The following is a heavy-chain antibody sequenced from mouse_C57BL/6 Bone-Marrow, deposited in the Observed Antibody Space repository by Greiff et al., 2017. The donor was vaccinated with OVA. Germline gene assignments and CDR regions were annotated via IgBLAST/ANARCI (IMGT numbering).Heavy chain of an antibody. CDR3: ARRWAGITTVVAHYYAMDY. J-gene: IGHJ4*01. CDR1: GFSLTSYG. CDR2: IWSGGST. V-gene: IGHV2-2*01. Sequence: QVQLKESGPGLVQPSQSLSITCTVSGFSLTSYGVHWVRQSPGKGLEWLGVIWSGGSTDYNAAFISSLSISKDNSKCQVFFNMNSLQADDTAIYYCARRWAGITTVVAHYYAMDYWGNGTSVTVST. D-gene: IGHD1-1*01.